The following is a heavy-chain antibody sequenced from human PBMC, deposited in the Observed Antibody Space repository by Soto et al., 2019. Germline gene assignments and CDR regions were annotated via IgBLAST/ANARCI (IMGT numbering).Heavy chain of an antibody. Sequence: EVQLVESGGGLVLPGGSLRLSCAASGFTFIDHYMDWVRQAPGKGLEWVGRTRDKANSYTTEFAASVNGRFTISRDYSKNSLYLQRDSLTTEDPSVYYCARASNTGWGLHAFDIWGQGTMVTVSS. V-gene: IGHV3-72*01. CDR1: GFTFIDHY. D-gene: IGHD6-19*01. CDR2: TRDKANSYTT. J-gene: IGHJ3*02. CDR3: ARASNTGWGLHAFDI.